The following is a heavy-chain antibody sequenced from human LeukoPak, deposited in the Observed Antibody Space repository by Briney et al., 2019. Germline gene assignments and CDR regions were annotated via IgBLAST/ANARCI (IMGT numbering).Heavy chain of an antibody. J-gene: IGHJ6*02. CDR3: ARATNFYYYYGMDV. V-gene: IGHV1-2*02. CDR2: INPHSGDT. CDR1: GYTFTGYY. Sequence: ASVKVSCKASGYTFTGYYMHWVRQAPGQGLEWMGWINPHSGDTKYAQKFQGRVTMTRDTSTSTVYMELSSQRSEDTAVYYCARATNFYYYYGMDVWGQGTTVTVSS. D-gene: IGHD1-26*01.